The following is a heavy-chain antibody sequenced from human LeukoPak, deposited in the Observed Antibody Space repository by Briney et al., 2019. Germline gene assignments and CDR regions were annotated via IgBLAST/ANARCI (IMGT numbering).Heavy chain of an antibody. V-gene: IGHV1-69*05. CDR2: IIPIFGTA. Sequence: GASVKVSCKASGGTFNSYAISWVRQAPGQGLEWMGGIIPIFGTANYAQRFQGKVTITTDESMSTAYMELSGLRSEDTAVYYCVRSGPAATNQYHHKDVWGKGTTVTVSS. CDR3: VRSGPAATNQYHHKDV. J-gene: IGHJ6*03. D-gene: IGHD6-13*01. CDR1: GGTFNSYA.